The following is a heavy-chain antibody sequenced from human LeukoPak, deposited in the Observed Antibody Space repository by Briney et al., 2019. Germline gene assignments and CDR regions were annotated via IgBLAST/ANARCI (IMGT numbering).Heavy chain of an antibody. CDR3: ARQGRQLRPFDY. V-gene: IGHV4-39*01. CDR1: GGSISSSSYY. CDR2: IYYSGST. J-gene: IGHJ4*02. D-gene: IGHD2-2*01. Sequence: SQTLSLTCTVSGGSISSSSYYWGWIRQPPGKGLEWIGSIYYSGSTYYNPSLKSRVTISVDTSKNQFSLKLSSVTAADTAVYYCARQGRQLRPFDYWGQGTLVTVSS.